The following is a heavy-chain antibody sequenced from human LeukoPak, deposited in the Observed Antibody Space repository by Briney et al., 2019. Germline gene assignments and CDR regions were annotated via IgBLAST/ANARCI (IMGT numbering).Heavy chain of an antibody. CDR3: ERSNYVWGYYYYYYMDV. Sequence: GGSLRLSCAASGFTFSSYSMNWVRQAPGKGLEWVSSISSSSSYIYYADSVKGRFTISRDNAKNSLYLQMNSLRAEDTAVYYCERSNYVWGYYYYYYMDVWGKGTTVTVSS. V-gene: IGHV3-21*01. CDR2: ISSSSSYI. D-gene: IGHD3-16*01. J-gene: IGHJ6*03. CDR1: GFTFSSYS.